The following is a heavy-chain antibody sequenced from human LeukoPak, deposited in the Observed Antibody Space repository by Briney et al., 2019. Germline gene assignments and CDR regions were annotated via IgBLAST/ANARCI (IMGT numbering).Heavy chain of an antibody. J-gene: IGHJ5*02. D-gene: IGHD2-2*01. Sequence: ASVKVSREASGYTFTSYDMHWVRHATGQGREWMGWMNPANGNTVYTRKFQGRVTITRDISISTAYMELSSLRSEDTAVYYCARVGCSPISCHTWFDPWGQGTPVTVSS. CDR3: ARVGCSPISCHTWFDP. V-gene: IGHV1-8*03. CDR1: GYTFTSYD. CDR2: MNPANGNT.